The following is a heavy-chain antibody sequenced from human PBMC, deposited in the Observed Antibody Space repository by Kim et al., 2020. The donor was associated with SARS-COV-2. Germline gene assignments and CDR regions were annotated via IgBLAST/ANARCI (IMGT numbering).Heavy chain of an antibody. D-gene: IGHD6-13*01. J-gene: IGHJ4*02. CDR2: IKSKTDGETT. CDR3: TTDSFESSSSWYLDC. Sequence: GGSLRLSCATSGFTFSNAWMTWVRQAPGKGLEWVAHIKSKTDGETTDYAAPVKGRFTISRDDSKNTLYLQMNSLKTEDTAVYSCTTDSFESSSSWYLDCWGQGALVTVSP. V-gene: IGHV3-15*01. CDR1: GFTFSNAW.